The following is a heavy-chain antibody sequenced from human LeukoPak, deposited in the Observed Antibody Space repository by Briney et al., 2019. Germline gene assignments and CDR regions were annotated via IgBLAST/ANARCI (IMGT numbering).Heavy chain of an antibody. J-gene: IGHJ3*02. CDR3: ARTAYYYDSSGYDDAFDI. Sequence: GGSLRLSCAASGFTVSTDYMNWVRQAPGKGLEWVSHISRSGSTRYYADSLKGRFTISRDNAKNSLYLQMNSLRAEDTAVYYCARTAYYYDSSGYDDAFDIWGQGTMVTVSS. CDR2: ISRSGSTR. V-gene: IGHV3-11*01. CDR1: GFTVSTDY. D-gene: IGHD3-22*01.